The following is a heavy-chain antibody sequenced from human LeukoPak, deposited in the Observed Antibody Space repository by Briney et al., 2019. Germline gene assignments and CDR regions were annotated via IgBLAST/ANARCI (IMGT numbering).Heavy chain of an antibody. V-gene: IGHV4-59*01. CDR3: ARDLAAAGTIDP. J-gene: IGHJ5*02. D-gene: IGHD6-13*01. CDR2: IYYSGST. Sequence: NPSETLSLTCTVSGVSISSYYWSWIRQPPGEGLEWIGYIYYSGSTNYNPSLKSRVTISEATSKNQFSLKLSSVTDADTAVYYCARDLAAAGTIDPWGQGTLVTVSS. CDR1: GVSISSYY.